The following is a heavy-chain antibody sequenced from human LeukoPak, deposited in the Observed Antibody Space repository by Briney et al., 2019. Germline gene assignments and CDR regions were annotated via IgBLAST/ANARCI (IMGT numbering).Heavy chain of an antibody. Sequence: GGSLRLSCAASGFTFSSYSMNWVRQAPGKGLEWVSTITSSGPYMYYADSLKGRFTISRDNGKKSVYLQMNSLTVEDTAVYYCTRDGSGWSRDAWGQGTLVTVSS. D-gene: IGHD6-13*01. CDR3: TRDGSGWSRDA. J-gene: IGHJ5*02. V-gene: IGHV3-21*01. CDR1: GFTFSSYS. CDR2: ITSSGPYM.